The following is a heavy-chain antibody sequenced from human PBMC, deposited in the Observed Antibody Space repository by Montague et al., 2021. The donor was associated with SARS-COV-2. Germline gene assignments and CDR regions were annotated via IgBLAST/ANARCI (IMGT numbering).Heavy chain of an antibody. D-gene: IGHD3-10*01. CDR3: ARGMMRGVTTPFDY. Sequence: SETLSLTCSVSSGSIISSGYYWGWIRQPPGKELGWIGNIYYSGTTYYNPSLQSRGTISVDTSKNHFSLRLSSVTAADTAVYLCARGMMRGVTTPFDYWGQGSQVTVSS. V-gene: IGHV4-39*02. CDR2: IYYSGTT. J-gene: IGHJ4*02. CDR1: SGSIISSGYY.